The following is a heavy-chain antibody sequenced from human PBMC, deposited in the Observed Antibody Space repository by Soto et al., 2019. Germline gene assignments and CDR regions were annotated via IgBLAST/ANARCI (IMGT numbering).Heavy chain of an antibody. CDR3: ARDYGDYSFFFDY. V-gene: IGHV4-61*08. D-gene: IGHD4-17*01. J-gene: IGHJ4*02. Sequence: SETLSLTCTVSGGSISSGDYYWSWIRQHPGKGLEWIGGYSGFTNYNPSLESRATISVDHSKNQFFLTLRSVTAADTAVYYCARDYGDYSFFFDYWGQGALVTVSS. CDR2: YSGFT. CDR1: GGSISSGDYY.